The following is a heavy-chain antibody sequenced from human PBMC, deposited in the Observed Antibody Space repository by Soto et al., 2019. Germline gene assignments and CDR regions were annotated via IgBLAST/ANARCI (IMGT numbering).Heavy chain of an antibody. D-gene: IGHD2-2*01. CDR2: IYHSGST. Sequence: PSETLSLTCAVSGYSISGGYYWGWIRQPPGKGLEWIGSIYHSGSTYYNPSLKSRVTISVDTSKNQFSLKLSSVTAADTAVYYCGVVPAATGDYWGQGTLVTVSS. V-gene: IGHV4-38-2*01. J-gene: IGHJ4*02. CDR3: GVVPAATGDY. CDR1: GYSISGGYY.